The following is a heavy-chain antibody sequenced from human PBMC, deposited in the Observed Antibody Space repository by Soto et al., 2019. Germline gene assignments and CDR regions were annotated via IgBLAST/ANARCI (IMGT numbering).Heavy chain of an antibody. CDR2: IYWDDDK. CDR1: GFSLSTSGVG. Sequence: QITLKESGPTLVKPTQTLTLTCTFSGFSLSTSGVGVGWIRQPPGKALEWLALIYWDDDKRYSPSLKSRLTRPKATXXXQXXLTKTPMDPRFTATYYCAHRPAYCSGGSSDSGFDCWGQGTLVTVSS. D-gene: IGHD2-15*01. V-gene: IGHV2-5*02. J-gene: IGHJ5*01. CDR3: AHRPAYCSGGSSDSGFDC.